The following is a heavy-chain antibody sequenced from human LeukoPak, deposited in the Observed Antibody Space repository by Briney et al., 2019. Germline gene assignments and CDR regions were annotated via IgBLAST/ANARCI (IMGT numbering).Heavy chain of an antibody. J-gene: IGHJ6*02. D-gene: IGHD2-2*01. Sequence: GGSLRLSCAASGFTFSNAWMSWVRQAPGKGLEWVGRIKSKTDGGTTDYAAPVKGRFTISRDDSKNTLYLQMNSLKTEDTAVYYCTTGWLTPVVPAAIGDLYYGMDVWGQGTTVTVSS. CDR3: TTGWLTPVVPAAIGDLYYGMDV. CDR2: IKSKTDGGTT. CDR1: GFTFSNAW. V-gene: IGHV3-15*01.